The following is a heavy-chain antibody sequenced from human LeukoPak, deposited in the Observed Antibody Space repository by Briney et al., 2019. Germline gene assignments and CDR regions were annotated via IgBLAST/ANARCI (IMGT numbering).Heavy chain of an antibody. D-gene: IGHD3-9*01. CDR1: GFTVSGSY. CDR3: ARVLTGYYRYLDY. CDR2: IYSGGRT. V-gene: IGHV3-53*01. Sequence: GGSLRLSCAVSGFTVSGSYMSWVRQAPGKGLEWVSVIYSGGRTNYADSVKGRFTISRDNSKNTLYLQMNSLRDEDTAVYYCARVLTGYYRYLDYWGQGTLVTVSS. J-gene: IGHJ4*02.